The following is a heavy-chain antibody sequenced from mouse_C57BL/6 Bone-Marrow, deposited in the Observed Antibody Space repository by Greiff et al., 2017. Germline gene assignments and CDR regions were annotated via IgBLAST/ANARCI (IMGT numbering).Heavy chain of an antibody. CDR3: AREWLLRPFAY. D-gene: IGHD1-1*01. CDR1: GYTFTDYN. J-gene: IGHJ3*01. Sequence: VQLKESGPELVKPGASVKIPCKASGYTFTDYNMDWVKQSHGKSLEWIGDINPNNGGTIYNQKFKGKATLTVDKSSSTAYMELRSLTSEDTAVYYCAREWLLRPFAYWGQGTLVTVSA. V-gene: IGHV1-18*01. CDR2: INPNNGGT.